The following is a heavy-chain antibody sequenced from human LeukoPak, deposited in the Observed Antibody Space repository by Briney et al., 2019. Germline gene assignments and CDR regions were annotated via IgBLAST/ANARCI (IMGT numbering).Heavy chain of an antibody. CDR3: ARLTPYSGSPLGDY. CDR2: ISYSGST. V-gene: IGHV4-39*01. D-gene: IGHD1-26*01. Sequence: PSETLSLTCTVSGGSISSSSNFWGWIRQPPGKGLEWIGSISYSGSTYYNPSLKSRVAISVDTSKNQFSLKLSSVTAADTAVYYCARLTPYSGSPLGDYWGQGTLVTVSS. CDR1: GGSISSSSNF. J-gene: IGHJ4*02.